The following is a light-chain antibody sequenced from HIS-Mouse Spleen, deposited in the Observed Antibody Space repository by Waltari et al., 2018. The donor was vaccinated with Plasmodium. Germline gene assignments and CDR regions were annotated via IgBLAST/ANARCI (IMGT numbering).Light chain of an antibody. J-gene: IGKJ1*01. Sequence: DIDKTHPPSPMSPSLGDRDHTTCRASQGIRHHLAWFQQKPGQVPKLLIYASSSLQRGIPSRISGSGSGTEFTLTISSLQPEDFATYYCLQHNSYPRTFGQGTKVEIK. V-gene: IGKV1-17*03. CDR1: QGIRHH. CDR2: ASS. CDR3: LQHNSYPRT.